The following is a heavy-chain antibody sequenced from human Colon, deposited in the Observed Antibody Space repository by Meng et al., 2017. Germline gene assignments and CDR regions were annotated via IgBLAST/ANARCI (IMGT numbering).Heavy chain of an antibody. CDR3: ATSPNRSGWFYFDS. CDR1: GGSINSADYY. D-gene: IGHD6-19*01. J-gene: IGHJ4*02. Sequence: QVQLQESGPGVVKPSQTLSLTCTISGGSINSADYYWNWIRQSPEKGLEWIGYVFHTGATNYNPSLKGRITISLDTFKKQFSLNLTSVTAADTAVYYCATSPNRSGWFYFDSWGQGTLVTVSS. V-gene: IGHV4-30-4*01. CDR2: VFHTGAT.